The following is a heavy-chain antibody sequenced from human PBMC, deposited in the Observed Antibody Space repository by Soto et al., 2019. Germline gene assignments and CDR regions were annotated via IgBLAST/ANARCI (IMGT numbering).Heavy chain of an antibody. CDR2: IIPIFGTA. CDR3: ARETAGRAFDI. Sequence: ASVKVSCKASGGTFSSYAISWVRQAPGQGLEWMGGIIPIFGTANYAQKFQGRVTITADKSTSTAYMELSSLRSEDTAVYYCARETAGRAFDIWGQGTMVTVSS. CDR1: GGTFSSYA. V-gene: IGHV1-69*06. J-gene: IGHJ3*02. D-gene: IGHD6-13*01.